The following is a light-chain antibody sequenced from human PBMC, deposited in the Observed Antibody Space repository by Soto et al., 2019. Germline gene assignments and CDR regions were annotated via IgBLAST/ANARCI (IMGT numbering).Light chain of an antibody. J-gene: IGKJ1*01. CDR2: AAS. V-gene: IGKV1-27*01. CDR1: RDISNY. CDR3: QKYNSAPWT. Sequence: DIQMTQSPSSVSASVGDRLTITCRASRDISNYLAWYQQKPGKVPKLLIYAASTLQSGVPSRFSGSGSGTDFTLTISSLQPEDVATYYCQKYNSAPWTFGQGTKVEIK.